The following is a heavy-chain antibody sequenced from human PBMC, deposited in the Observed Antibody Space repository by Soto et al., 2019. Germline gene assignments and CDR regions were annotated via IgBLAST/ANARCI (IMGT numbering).Heavy chain of an antibody. V-gene: IGHV3-53*01. J-gene: IGHJ6*02. CDR3: ARGSYVGTYYYYYGMDV. CDR1: GFTVSSNY. CDR2: IYSGGST. D-gene: IGHD3-10*01. Sequence: LRLSCAASGFTVSSNYMSWVRQAPGKGLEWVSVIYSGGSTYYADSVKGRFTISRDNSKNTLYPQMNSLRAEDTAVYYCARGSYVGTYYYYYGMDVWGQGTTVTVSS.